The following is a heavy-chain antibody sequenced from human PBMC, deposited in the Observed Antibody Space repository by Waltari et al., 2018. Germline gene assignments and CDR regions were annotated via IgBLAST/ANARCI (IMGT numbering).Heavy chain of an antibody. CDR1: GYTFTSYA. CDR3: ARAPTGYSYGLHYYYYGMDV. V-gene: IGHV7-4-1*02. D-gene: IGHD5-18*01. J-gene: IGHJ6*02. CDR2: INTNTGNP. Sequence: QVQLVHSGSELKKPGASVKVSCKASGYTFTSYATNWVRQAPGQGLERMRWINTNTGNPTYAQGFTGRFVFSLDTSVSTAYLQISSLKAEDTAVYYCARAPTGYSYGLHYYYYGMDVWGQGTTVTVSS.